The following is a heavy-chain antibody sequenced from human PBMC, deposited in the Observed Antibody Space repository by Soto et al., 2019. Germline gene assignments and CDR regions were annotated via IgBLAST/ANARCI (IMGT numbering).Heavy chain of an antibody. V-gene: IGHV4-31*03. Sequence: PSETLSLTCTVSGGSISSGGYYWSWIRQHPGKGLEWIGYIYYSGSTYYNPSLKSRVTISVDTSKNQFSLKLSSVTAADTAVYYCARYSSSVYCFDYWGQGTLVTVSS. J-gene: IGHJ4*02. D-gene: IGHD6-6*01. CDR3: ARYSSSVYCFDY. CDR1: GGSISSGGYY. CDR2: IYYSGST.